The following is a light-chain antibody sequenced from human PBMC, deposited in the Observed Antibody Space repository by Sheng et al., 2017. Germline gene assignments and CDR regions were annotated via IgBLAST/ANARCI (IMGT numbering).Light chain of an antibody. CDR1: KLGDKY. Sequence: SYELTQLPSVSVSPGQTASITCSGDKLGDKYACWYQQKSGQSPVLVIYQDTKRPSGIPERFSGSNSGNTATLTISETQAMDEADYYCQTWDSSTAVFGGGTKLTVL. CDR3: QTWDSSTAV. V-gene: IGLV3-1*01. CDR2: QDT. J-gene: IGLJ3*02.